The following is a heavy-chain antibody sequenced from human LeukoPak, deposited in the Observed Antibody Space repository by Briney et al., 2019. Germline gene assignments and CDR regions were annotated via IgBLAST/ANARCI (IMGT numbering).Heavy chain of an antibody. CDR1: GYTFTSYW. Sequence: GESLKISCQSSGYTFTSYWIGWVRQMPGKGLHWMGIIYPGDSDTTYSPSFQGQVTISADKSISTAYLQWSSLKASDTAIYYCARLIVGSSSTGWFDPWGQGTLVTVSS. V-gene: IGHV5-51*01. CDR2: IYPGDSDT. CDR3: ARLIVGSSSTGWFDP. J-gene: IGHJ5*02. D-gene: IGHD6-6*01.